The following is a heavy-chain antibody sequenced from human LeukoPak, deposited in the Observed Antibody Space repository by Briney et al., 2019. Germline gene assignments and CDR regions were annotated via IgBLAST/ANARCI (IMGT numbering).Heavy chain of an antibody. Sequence: ASVKVSCKASGYTFTSYDINWVRQATGQGLEWMGWMNPNSGNTGYAQKFQGRVTMTRNTSISTAYMELSSLRSEDTAVYYCARSSGYATFGVVIINNWFDPWGQGTLVTVSS. CDR1: GYTFTSYD. D-gene: IGHD3-3*01. V-gene: IGHV1-8*01. J-gene: IGHJ5*02. CDR2: MNPNSGNT. CDR3: ARSSGYATFGVVIINNWFDP.